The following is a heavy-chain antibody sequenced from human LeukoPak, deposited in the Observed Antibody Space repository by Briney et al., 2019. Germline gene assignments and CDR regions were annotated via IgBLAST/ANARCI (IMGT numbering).Heavy chain of an antibody. J-gene: IGHJ5*02. CDR1: GYTFTSYG. D-gene: IGHD6-13*01. CDR2: ISAYNGNT. Sequence: ASVKVSCKASGYTFTSYGISWVRQAPGQGLERMGWISAYNGNTNYAQKLQGRVTVTTDTSTSTAYMELRSLRSDDTAVYYCARERGVAAAGTGWFDPWGQGTLVTVSS. CDR3: ARERGVAAAGTGWFDP. V-gene: IGHV1-18*01.